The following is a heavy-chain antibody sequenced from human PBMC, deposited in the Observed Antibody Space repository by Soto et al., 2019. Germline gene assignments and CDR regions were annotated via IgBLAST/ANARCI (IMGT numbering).Heavy chain of an antibody. J-gene: IGHJ6*02. D-gene: IGHD3-3*01. CDR1: GFTVRSNY. CDR2: IYRAGKI. V-gene: IGHV3-53*01. CDR3: ARERKFDFWRKGLDV. Sequence: GGSLRLSCAASGFTVRSNYMTWVRRAPGKGLEWVSVIYRAGKIYYADSVKGRFTMTRNISRNTAHMELSSLQSEDTAVYYCARERKFDFWRKGLDVWGQGTTVTVSS.